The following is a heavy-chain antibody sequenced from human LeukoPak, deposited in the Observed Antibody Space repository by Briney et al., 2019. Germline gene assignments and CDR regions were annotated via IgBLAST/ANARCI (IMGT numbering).Heavy chain of an antibody. D-gene: IGHD6-13*01. Sequence: GASVKVSCKASGYTFATYGFCWGRQAPGHGLEWMGWISANTGKTDYAQKFQGRVTMTTDTSTSTAYMELRSLRPDDTAVYYCAKVAGDRMDYWGQGILLTVSS. CDR1: GYTFATYG. V-gene: IGHV1-18*01. J-gene: IGHJ4*02. CDR3: AKVAGDRMDY. CDR2: ISANTGKT.